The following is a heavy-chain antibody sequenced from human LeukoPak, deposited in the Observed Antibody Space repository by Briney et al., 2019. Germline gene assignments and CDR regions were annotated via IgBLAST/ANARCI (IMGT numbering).Heavy chain of an antibody. CDR1: GFAFNVYA. J-gene: IGHJ5*01. V-gene: IGHV3-23*01. Sequence: GGSLRLSCAASGFAFNVYAMSWLREPPGKGLEWVSSINANSGTTSYAASVRGRFSISRDNSKSTLYLQLSTLRADDTATYYCAKPISGGLAVTADWFHPWGQGTLVVVSS. D-gene: IGHD6-19*01. CDR2: INANSGTT. CDR3: AKPISGGLAVTADWFHP.